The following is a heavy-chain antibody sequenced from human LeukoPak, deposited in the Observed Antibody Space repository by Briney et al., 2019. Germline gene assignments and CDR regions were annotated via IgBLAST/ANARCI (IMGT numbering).Heavy chain of an antibody. CDR2: IYYSGST. V-gene: IGHV4-39*01. CDR3: ARGRGWQAENWFDP. CDR1: GGSIGSSSYY. D-gene: IGHD5-12*01. J-gene: IGHJ5*02. Sequence: SETLSLTCTVSGGSIGSSSYYWGWIRQPPGKGLEWIGSIYYSGSTYYNPSLKSRVTISVDTSKNQFSLKLSSVTAADTAVYYCARGRGWQAENWFDPWGQGTLVTVSS.